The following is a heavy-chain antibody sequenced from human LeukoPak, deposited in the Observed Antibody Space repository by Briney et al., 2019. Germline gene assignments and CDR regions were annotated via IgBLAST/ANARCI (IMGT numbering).Heavy chain of an antibody. CDR1: GGSISSSSYY. CDR3: ARRYCSSTSCLLSWFDP. J-gene: IGHJ5*02. Sequence: SETLSLTCTVSGGSISSSSYYWGWIRQPPGKGLEWIGSIYYSGSTYYNPSLKSRVTISVDTSKNQFSPKLSSVTAADTAVYYCARRYCSSTSCLLSWFDPWGQGTLVTVSS. CDR2: IYYSGST. D-gene: IGHD2-2*01. V-gene: IGHV4-39*01.